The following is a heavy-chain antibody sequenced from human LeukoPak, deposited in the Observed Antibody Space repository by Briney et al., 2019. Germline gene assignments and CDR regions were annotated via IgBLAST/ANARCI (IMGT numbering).Heavy chain of an antibody. CDR3: ARQRGNSRNFDN. J-gene: IGHJ4*02. V-gene: IGHV4-39*01. CDR2: IDYSGST. CDR1: GGSISISSYS. D-gene: IGHD4-23*01. Sequence: SETLSLTCTVSGGSISISSYSWGWIRQPPGKGLEWIGSIDYSGSTYYNPSLKSRVTIFVDTSKSQFSLNLSSVTAADTAVYHCARQRGNSRNFDNWSQGTLVTVSS.